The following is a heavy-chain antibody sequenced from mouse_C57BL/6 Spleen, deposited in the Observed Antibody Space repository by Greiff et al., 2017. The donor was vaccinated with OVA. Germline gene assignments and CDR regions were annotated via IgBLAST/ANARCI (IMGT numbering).Heavy chain of an antibody. V-gene: IGHV1-62-2*01. CDR1: GYTFTEYT. D-gene: IGHD2-2*01. CDR3: ARHEEHGSHFDY. Sequence: VQGVESGAELVKPGASVKLSCKASGYTFTEYTIHWVKQRSGQGLEWIGWFYPGSGSIKYNEKFKDKATLTADKSSSTVYMELSRLTSEDSAVYFCARHEEHGSHFDYWGQGTTLTVSS. J-gene: IGHJ2*01. CDR2: FYPGSGSI.